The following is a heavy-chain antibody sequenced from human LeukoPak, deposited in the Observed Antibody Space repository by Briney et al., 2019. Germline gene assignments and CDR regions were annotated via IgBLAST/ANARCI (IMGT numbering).Heavy chain of an antibody. D-gene: IGHD2-15*01. J-gene: IGHJ4*02. CDR2: IYHSGST. CDR3: ARKKIRESLVMVVAAYDY. V-gene: IGHV4-38-2*02. CDR1: GYSISSGYY. Sequence: SETLSLTCTVSGYSISSGYYWGWIRQPPGKGLEWIGSIYHSGSTYYNPSLKSRVTISVDTSKNQFSLKLSSVTAADTAVYYCARKKIRESLVMVVAAYDYWGQGTLVTVSS.